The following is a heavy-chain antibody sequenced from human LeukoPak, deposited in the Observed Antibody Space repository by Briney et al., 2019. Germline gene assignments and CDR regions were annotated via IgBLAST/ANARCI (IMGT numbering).Heavy chain of an antibody. CDR2: ISSSGSTI. CDR3: ARDPTYSSSSGYHWFDP. CDR1: GFTFSDYY. J-gene: IGHJ5*02. D-gene: IGHD6-6*01. V-gene: IGHV3-11*04. Sequence: PGGSLRLSCAASGFTFSDYYMSWIRQAPGKGLEWVSYISSSGSTIYYADSVKGRFTISRDNAKNSLYLQMNSLRAEDTAVYYCARDPTYSSSSGYHWFDPWGQGTLVTVSS.